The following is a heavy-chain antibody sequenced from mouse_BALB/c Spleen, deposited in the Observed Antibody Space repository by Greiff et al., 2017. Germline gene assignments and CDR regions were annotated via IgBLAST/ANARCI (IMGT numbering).Heavy chain of an antibody. V-gene: IGHV1-87*01. CDR1: GYTFTSYW. Sequence: VQLQQSGAELARPGASVKLSCKASGYTFTSYWMQWVKQRPGQGLEWIGAIYPGDGDTRYTQKFKGKATLTADKSSSTAYMQLSSLASEDSAVYYCARSRGIYDGYYFDYWGQGTTLTVSS. CDR3: ARSRGIYDGYYFDY. D-gene: IGHD2-3*01. CDR2: IYPGDGDT. J-gene: IGHJ2*01.